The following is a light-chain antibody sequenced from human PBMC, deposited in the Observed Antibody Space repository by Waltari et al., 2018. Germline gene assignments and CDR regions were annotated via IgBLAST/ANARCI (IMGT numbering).Light chain of an antibody. J-gene: IGKJ3*01. CDR2: DAS. CDR1: QSVSSY. Sequence: EIVLTPSPANLSLSPGERTTLPCKAKQSVSSYLAWYQQKPGQAPRLLIYDASNRATGIPARCSGSGSGTDFTLTISSLEPEDFAVYYCQQRSNWPLFGPGTKVDIK. V-gene: IGKV3-11*01. CDR3: QQRSNWPL.